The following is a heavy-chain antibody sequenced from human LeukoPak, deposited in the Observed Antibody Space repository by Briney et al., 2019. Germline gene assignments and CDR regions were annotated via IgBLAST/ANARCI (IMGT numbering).Heavy chain of an antibody. J-gene: IGHJ3*02. Sequence: SETLSLTCTVSGGSISSYYWSWIRQPPGKGLEWIGYIYYSGSTNYNPSLQSRVTISVDTSKNQFTLKLSSVTAADTAVYYCARVKRVYCGGDCYHNAFDIWGQGTMVTVSS. CDR2: IYYSGST. CDR3: ARVKRVYCGGDCYHNAFDI. CDR1: GGSISSYY. D-gene: IGHD2-21*01. V-gene: IGHV4-59*01.